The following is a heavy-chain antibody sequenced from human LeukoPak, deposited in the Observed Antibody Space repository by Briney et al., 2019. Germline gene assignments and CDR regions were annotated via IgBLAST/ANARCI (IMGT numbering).Heavy chain of an antibody. CDR2: FDPEDGET. J-gene: IGHJ5*02. CDR3: ATDLWLRLPSKFDP. V-gene: IGHV1-24*01. CDR1: GYTLTELS. D-gene: IGHD5-12*01. Sequence: ASVKVSCKVSGYTLTELSMHWVRQAPGKGLEWMGGFDPEDGETIYAQKFQGRVTMSEDTSTDTAYMELSSLRSEDTAVYYCATDLWLRLPSKFDPWGQGTLVTVSS.